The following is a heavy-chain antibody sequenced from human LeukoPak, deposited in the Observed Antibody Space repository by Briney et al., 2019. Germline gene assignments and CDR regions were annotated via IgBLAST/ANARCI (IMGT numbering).Heavy chain of an antibody. V-gene: IGHV3-64D*06. CDR1: GFTFSSYA. Sequence: GGSQRLSCSASGFTFSSYAMHWVRQAPGKGLEYVSFISRNGGSTYYADSVKGRFTISRDNSKNTLYLQMSSLRAEDTAVYYCARDRWHDGFDYWGQGSLVTVSS. J-gene: IGHJ4*02. D-gene: IGHD1-1*01. CDR2: ISRNGGST. CDR3: ARDRWHDGFDY.